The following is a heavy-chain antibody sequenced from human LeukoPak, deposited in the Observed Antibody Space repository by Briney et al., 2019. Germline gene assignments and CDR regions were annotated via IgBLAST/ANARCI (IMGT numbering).Heavy chain of an antibody. D-gene: IGHD2-2*01. CDR1: GFTFSSYW. J-gene: IGHJ1*01. CDR2: IKQDGSEK. Sequence: GGSLRLSCAASGFTFSSYWMSWVRQAPGKGLEWVANIKQDGSEKYYVDSVKGRFTISRDNAKNSLYLQMNSLRAEDTAVYYCASAGGVVVSTSFVIPQYFQHWGQGTLVTVSS. CDR3: ASAGGVVVSTSFVIPQYFQH. V-gene: IGHV3-7*01.